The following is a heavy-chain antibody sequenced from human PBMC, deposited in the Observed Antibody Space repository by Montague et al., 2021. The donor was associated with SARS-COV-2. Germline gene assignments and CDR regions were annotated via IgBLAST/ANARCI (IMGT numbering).Heavy chain of an antibody. J-gene: IGHJ5*02. V-gene: IGHV4-59*01. D-gene: IGHD6-13*01. Sequence: SETLSLTCSVSGGPINGYYWSWIRQSPGKGLEWIGYIYYSGGTIDNPSLKSRVIISVDTSKSQFSLTLSSVTAADTAVYYCARDRFIAGGRLPHGFDPWGQGTLVTVSS. CDR3: ARDRFIAGGRLPHGFDP. CDR2: IYYSGGT. CDR1: GGPINGYY.